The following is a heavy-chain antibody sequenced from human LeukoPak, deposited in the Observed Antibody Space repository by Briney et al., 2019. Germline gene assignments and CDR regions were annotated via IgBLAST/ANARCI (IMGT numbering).Heavy chain of an antibody. V-gene: IGHV3-48*03. CDR1: GFTFSSYE. CDR3: AREAVGVSNAFDI. Sequence: TGGSLRLSCAASGFTFSSYEMNWVRQAPGKGLEWVSSISSSGSTIYYADSVKGRFTISRDNAKNSLYLQMNSLRAEDTAVYYCAREAVGVSNAFDIWGQGTMVTVSS. D-gene: IGHD1-26*01. J-gene: IGHJ3*02. CDR2: ISSSGSTI.